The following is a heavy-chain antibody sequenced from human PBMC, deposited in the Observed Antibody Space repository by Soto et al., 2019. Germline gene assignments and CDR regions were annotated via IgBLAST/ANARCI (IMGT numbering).Heavy chain of an antibody. Sequence: LETLSLTCAVSGGSISSSNWWSWVRQPPGKGLEWIGEIYHSGSTNYNPSLKSRVTISVDKSKNQFSLKLSSVTAADTAVYYCASTYDSGWYYYYGMDVWGQGTTVTVSS. V-gene: IGHV4-4*02. D-gene: IGHD3-16*01. CDR3: ASTYDSGWYYYYGMDV. CDR2: IYHSGST. J-gene: IGHJ6*02. CDR1: GGSISSSNW.